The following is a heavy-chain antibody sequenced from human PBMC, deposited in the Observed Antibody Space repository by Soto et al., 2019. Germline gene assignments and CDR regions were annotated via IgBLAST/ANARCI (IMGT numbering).Heavy chain of an antibody. CDR3: VKDESINGYSGYFRH. J-gene: IGHJ1*01. CDR1: GFTFDDYA. D-gene: IGHD1-26*01. Sequence: GGSLRLSCAASGFTFDDYAMHWVRQVPGKGLEWVSGISWNTASIGYADSVKGRVSISRDNAKNSLHLQMNSLRAEDTAFYYCVKDESINGYSGYFRHWGQGTLVTVS. V-gene: IGHV3-9*01. CDR2: ISWNTASI.